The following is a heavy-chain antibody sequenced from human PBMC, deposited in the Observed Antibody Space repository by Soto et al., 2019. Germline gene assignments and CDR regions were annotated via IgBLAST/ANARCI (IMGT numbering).Heavy chain of an antibody. J-gene: IGHJ6*02. V-gene: IGHV1-46*01. D-gene: IGHD2-15*01. CDR1: GYTFTSYY. Sequence: ASVKVSCKASGYTFTSYYMHWVRQAPGQRLEWMGIINPSGGSTSYAQKFQGRVTMTRDTSTSTVYMELSSLRSEDTAVYYCARDLGAVVVAATTYYYGMDVWGQGTTVTVSS. CDR2: INPSGGST. CDR3: ARDLGAVVVAATTYYYGMDV.